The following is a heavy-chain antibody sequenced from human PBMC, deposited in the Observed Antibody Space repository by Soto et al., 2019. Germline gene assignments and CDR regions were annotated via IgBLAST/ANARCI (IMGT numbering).Heavy chain of an antibody. CDR3: ARLRASSWYLGGYLDY. Sequence: QVQLVESGGGLVKPGGSLRLSCAASGFTFSDYYMTWVRQAPGKGLEWVSYIVIGSDYTNYADSVKGRFTIYRDNAKNSLYLEMNSLRVEYTAVYYCARLRASSWYLGGYLDYWGKGHLVTVSS. J-gene: IGHJ4*02. CDR2: IVIGSDYT. CDR1: GFTFSDYY. V-gene: IGHV3-11*06. D-gene: IGHD6-13*01.